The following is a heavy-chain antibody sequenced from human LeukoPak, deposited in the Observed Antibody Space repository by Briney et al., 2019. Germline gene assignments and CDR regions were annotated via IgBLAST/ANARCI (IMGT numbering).Heavy chain of an antibody. CDR3: ARGGDTAMAEGYYYYGMDV. Sequence: ASVKVSCKASGGTFSSYAISWVRQAPGQGLEWMGGIIPIFGTANYAQKFQGRVTMTRNTSISTAYMELSSLRSEDTAVYYCARGGDTAMAEGYYYYGMDVWGQGTTVTVSS. CDR2: IIPIFGTA. V-gene: IGHV1-69*05. J-gene: IGHJ6*02. CDR1: GGTFSSYA. D-gene: IGHD5-18*01.